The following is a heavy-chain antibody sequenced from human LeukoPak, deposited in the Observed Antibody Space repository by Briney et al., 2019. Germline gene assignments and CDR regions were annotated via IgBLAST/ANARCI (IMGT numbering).Heavy chain of an antibody. D-gene: IGHD3-10*01. CDR1: GGSISNYY. Sequence: SSETLSLTCTLSGGSISNYYWNWIRRPPGKGLEWIGYIYYRGMTNSNPSLKSRLTISVDTSKNQFSLKLRSVTAADTAVYYCARLNDYGSETYALDYWGQGILVTVSS. CDR2: IYYRGMT. V-gene: IGHV4-59*01. J-gene: IGHJ4*02. CDR3: ARLNDYGSETYALDY.